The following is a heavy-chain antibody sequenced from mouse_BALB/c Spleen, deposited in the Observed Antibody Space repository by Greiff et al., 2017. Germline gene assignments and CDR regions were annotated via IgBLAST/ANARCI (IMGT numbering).Heavy chain of an antibody. CDR2: ISYSGST. CDR1: GYSITSDYA. V-gene: IGHV3-2*02. CDR3: AKASTMITTAWFAY. J-gene: IGHJ3*01. Sequence: VQLQQSGPGLVKPSQSLSLTCTVTGYSITSDYAWNWLRQFPGNKLEWMGYISYSGSTSYNPSLKSRISITRDTSKNQFFLQLNSVTTEDTATYYCAKASTMITTAWFAYWGQGTLVAVSA. D-gene: IGHD2-4*01.